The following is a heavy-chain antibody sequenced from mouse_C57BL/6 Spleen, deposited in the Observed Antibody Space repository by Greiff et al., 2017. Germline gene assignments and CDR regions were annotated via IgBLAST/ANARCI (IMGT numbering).Heavy chain of an antibody. J-gene: IGHJ2*01. CDR3: ASLDYGSSYDGD. Sequence: VQLQQPGAELVKPGASVKLSCKASGYTFTSYWLQWVKQRPGQGLEWIGEIDPSDSYTNYNQKFKGKATLTVDTPSSTADMQLSSLTSEYSAVYYGASLDYGSSYDGDWGQGTTLTVSS. D-gene: IGHD1-1*01. V-gene: IGHV1-50*01. CDR2: IDPSDSYT. CDR1: GYTFTSYW.